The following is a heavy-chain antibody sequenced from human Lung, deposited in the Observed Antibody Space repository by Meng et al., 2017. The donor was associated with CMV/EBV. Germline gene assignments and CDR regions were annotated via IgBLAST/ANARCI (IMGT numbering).Heavy chain of an antibody. CDR3: STSCSQWGYYYYYGMDV. D-gene: IGHD2-2*01. J-gene: IGHJ6*02. CDR1: GYTFTSYY. Sequence: AXVXVSXXASGYTFTSYYMHWVRQAPGQGLEWMGIINPSGGSTSYAQKFQGRVTMTRDTSTSTVYMELSSLRSEDTAVYYCSTSCSQWGYYYYYGMDVWGQGTTVXVSS. CDR2: INPSGGST. V-gene: IGHV1-46*01.